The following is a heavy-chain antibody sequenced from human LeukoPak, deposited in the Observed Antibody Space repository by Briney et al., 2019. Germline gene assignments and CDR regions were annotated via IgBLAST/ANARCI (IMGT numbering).Heavy chain of an antibody. CDR1: GGSFSCYY. V-gene: IGHV4-34*01. CDR3: ARRGPASCFDY. J-gene: IGHJ4*02. Sequence: SETLSLTCAVYGGSFSCYYWSWIRQPPGKGLEWIGEINHSGSTNYNPSLKSRVTISVDTSKNQFSLKLSSVTAADTAVYYCARRGPASCFDYWGQGTLVTVSS. CDR2: INHSGST.